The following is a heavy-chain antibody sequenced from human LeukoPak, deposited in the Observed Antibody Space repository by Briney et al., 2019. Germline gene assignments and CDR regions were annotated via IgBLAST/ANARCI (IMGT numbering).Heavy chain of an antibody. D-gene: IGHD6-6*01. CDR1: GGSISSSSYY. CDR2: IYYSGST. Sequence: SETLSLTCTVSGGSISSSSYYWGWIRQPPGKGLEWIGSIYYSGSTYYNPSLKSRVTISVDTSKNQFSLKLSSVTAADTAVYYCAREGEYSSSSAHFDYWGQGTLVTVSS. J-gene: IGHJ4*02. CDR3: AREGEYSSSSAHFDY. V-gene: IGHV4-39*07.